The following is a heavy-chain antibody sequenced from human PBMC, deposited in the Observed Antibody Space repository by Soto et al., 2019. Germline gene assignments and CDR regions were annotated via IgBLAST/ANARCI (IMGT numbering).Heavy chain of an antibody. CDR1: GFTVSSNY. CDR3: ARGGGSNFYYYYYMDV. J-gene: IGHJ6*03. D-gene: IGHD3-16*01. CDR2: IYSGGSK. Sequence: EVQLVESGGGLVQPGGSLRLSCAASGFTVSSNYMSWVRQAPGKGLEWVSVIYSGGSKYYADSVKGRFTISRHNTKNTLYLQMNSLRAEDTAVYYCARGGGSNFYYYYYMDVWGKGTTVTVSS. V-gene: IGHV3-53*04.